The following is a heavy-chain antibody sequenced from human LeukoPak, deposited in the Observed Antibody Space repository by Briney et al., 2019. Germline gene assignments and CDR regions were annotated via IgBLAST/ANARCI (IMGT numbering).Heavy chain of an antibody. V-gene: IGHV3-23*01. J-gene: IGHJ3*02. CDR1: GFTFSNYF. Sequence: GSPSLSCAASGFTFSNYFMSWVSLAPGRGMEWVSGIGGSGGSTNYADSVKGRFTISRDNSKNTLFLQIYSLRGEDTAVYYCIAGGWSTDAFEMWGHGRTVSVSS. D-gene: IGHD6-19*01. CDR2: IGGSGGST. CDR3: IAGGWSTDAFEM.